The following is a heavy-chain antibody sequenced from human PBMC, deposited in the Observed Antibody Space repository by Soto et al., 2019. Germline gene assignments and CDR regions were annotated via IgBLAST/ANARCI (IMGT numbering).Heavy chain of an antibody. J-gene: IGHJ5*02. CDR2: INHSGST. V-gene: IGHV4-34*01. CDR3: AREVRVHCSGGSCYRRRLRFDP. CDR1: GGSFSGYY. Sequence: QVQLQQWGAGLLKPSETLSLTCAVYGGSFSGYYWSWIRQPPGKGLEWIGEINHSGSTNYNPSLKSRVTISVDTSKNQFSLKLSSLTAADTAVYYCAREVRVHCSGGSCYRRRLRFDPWGQGTLVTVSS. D-gene: IGHD2-15*01.